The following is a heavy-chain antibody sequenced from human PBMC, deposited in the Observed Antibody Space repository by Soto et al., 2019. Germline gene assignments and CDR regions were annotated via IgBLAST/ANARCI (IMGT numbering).Heavy chain of an antibody. CDR1: GFTFSSYS. Sequence: AGGSLRLSCAASGFTFSSYSMNWVRQAPGKGLEWVSSISSSSSYIYYADSVKGRFTISRDNAKNSLYLQMNSLRAEDTAVYYCARVEYSSSSCFDYWGQGTLVTVSS. V-gene: IGHV3-21*01. D-gene: IGHD6-6*01. CDR2: ISSSSSYI. CDR3: ARVEYSSSSCFDY. J-gene: IGHJ4*02.